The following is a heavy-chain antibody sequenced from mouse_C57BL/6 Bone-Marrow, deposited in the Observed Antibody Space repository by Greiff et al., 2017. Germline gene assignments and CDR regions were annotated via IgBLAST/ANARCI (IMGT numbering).Heavy chain of an antibody. CDR2: INPSTGGT. CDR1: GYSFTGYY. J-gene: IGHJ3*01. D-gene: IGHD1-1*01. CDR3: ARALREAY. Sequence: VQLQQSGPELVKPGASVKISCKASGYSFTGYYMHWVKQSSEKSLEWIGEINPSTGGTSYNQKFKGKATLTVDKSSSTAYMQLKSLTSEDSAVYYCARALREAYWGQGTLVTVSA. V-gene: IGHV1-43*01.